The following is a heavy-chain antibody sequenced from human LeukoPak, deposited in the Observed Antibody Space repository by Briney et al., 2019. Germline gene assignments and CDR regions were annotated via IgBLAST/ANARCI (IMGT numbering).Heavy chain of an antibody. CDR3: AKEGGTGTRFDY. CDR2: ISGSGTGT. V-gene: IGHV3-23*01. D-gene: IGHD1-7*01. J-gene: IGHJ4*02. CDR1: GFTFSSYW. Sequence: GGSLRLSCAASGFTFSSYWMSWVRQAPGKGLYWVSAISGSGTGTYYADSVKGRFTISRDNSKNTLYLQMNSLRAEDTAVYYCAKEGGTGTRFDYWGQGTLVTVSS.